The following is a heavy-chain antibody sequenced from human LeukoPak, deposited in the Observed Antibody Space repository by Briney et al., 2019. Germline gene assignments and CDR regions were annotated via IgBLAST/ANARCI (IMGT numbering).Heavy chain of an antibody. CDR2: INPNSGGT. Sequence: ASVKVSCKASGYTFTGYYMHWVRQAPGQGLEWMGWINPNSGGTNYAQKFQGRVTMIRDTSISTAYMELSRLRSDDTAVYYCARGAVGATTVDFDYWGQGTLVTVSS. D-gene: IGHD1-26*01. J-gene: IGHJ4*02. CDR1: GYTFTGYY. CDR3: ARGAVGATTVDFDY. V-gene: IGHV1-2*02.